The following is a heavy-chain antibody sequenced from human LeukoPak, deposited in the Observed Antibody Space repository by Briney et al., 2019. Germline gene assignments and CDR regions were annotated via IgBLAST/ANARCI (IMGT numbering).Heavy chain of an antibody. V-gene: IGHV1-18*01. Sequence: GASVKASCKASGYTFTSYGISWVRQAPGQGLEWMGWISAYNGNTNYAQKLQGRVTMTTDTSTSTAYMELRSLRSDDTAVYYCARDHPTYGDYYYYYMDVWGKGTTVTVSS. CDR2: ISAYNGNT. CDR1: GYTFTSYG. J-gene: IGHJ6*03. CDR3: ARDHPTYGDYYYYYMDV. D-gene: IGHD4-17*01.